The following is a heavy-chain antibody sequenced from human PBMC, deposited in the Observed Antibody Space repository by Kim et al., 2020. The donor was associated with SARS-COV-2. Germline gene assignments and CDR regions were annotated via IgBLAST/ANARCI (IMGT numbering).Heavy chain of an antibody. CDR3: ARGTPYSSMDV. Sequence: SETLSLTCTVSGGSISSYYWSWIRQPPGKGLEWIGYIYYSGSTNYNPSLKSRVTISVDTSKNQFSLKLSSVTAADTAVYYCARGTPYSSMDVWGQGTTVTVSS. J-gene: IGHJ6*02. CDR2: IYYSGST. D-gene: IGHD6-13*01. CDR1: GGSISSYY. V-gene: IGHV4-59*13.